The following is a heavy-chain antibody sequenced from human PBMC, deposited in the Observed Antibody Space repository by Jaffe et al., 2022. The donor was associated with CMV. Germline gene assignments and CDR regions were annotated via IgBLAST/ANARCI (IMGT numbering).Heavy chain of an antibody. V-gene: IGHV3-48*02. D-gene: IGHD3-22*01. CDR3: ARDGYYYDSSGYYPPYYYYYGMDV. Sequence: EVQLVESGGGLVQPGGSLRLSCAASGFTFSSYSMNWVRQAPGKGLEWVSYISSSSSTIYYADSVKGRFTISRDNAKNSLYLQMNSLRDEDTAVYYCARDGYYYDSSGYYPPYYYYYGMDVWGQGTTVTVSS. CDR2: ISSSSSTI. J-gene: IGHJ6*02. CDR1: GFTFSSYS.